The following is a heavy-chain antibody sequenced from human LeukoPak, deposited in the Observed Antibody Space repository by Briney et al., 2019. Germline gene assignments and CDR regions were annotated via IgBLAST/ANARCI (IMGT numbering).Heavy chain of an antibody. Sequence: SETLSLTCTVSGGSISSSSYYWGWIRQPPGKGLEWIGSIYYSGSTYYNPSLKSRVTISVDTSKNQFSLKLSSVTAVDTAVYYCARTRGLRSFFDYWGQGTLVTVSS. CDR1: GGSISSSSYY. CDR3: ARTRGLRSFFDY. D-gene: IGHD3-3*01. V-gene: IGHV4-39*07. CDR2: IYYSGST. J-gene: IGHJ4*02.